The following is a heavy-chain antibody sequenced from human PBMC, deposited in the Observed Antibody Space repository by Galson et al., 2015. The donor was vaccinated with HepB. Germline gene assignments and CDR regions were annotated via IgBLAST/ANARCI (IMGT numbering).Heavy chain of an antibody. J-gene: IGHJ4*02. CDR3: AKGRQWLVQATVTPYDS. V-gene: IGHV3-23*01. D-gene: IGHD6-19*01. Sequence: SLRLSCAASGFIFSTYAMSWVRQTPGKGLEWVSAISGSGANTYYADSVKGRFTISRDNSKNTLYLQMNRLRAEDTAVYYCAKGRQWLVQATVTPYDSRGQGTQVTVSS. CDR2: ISGSGANT. CDR1: GFIFSTYA.